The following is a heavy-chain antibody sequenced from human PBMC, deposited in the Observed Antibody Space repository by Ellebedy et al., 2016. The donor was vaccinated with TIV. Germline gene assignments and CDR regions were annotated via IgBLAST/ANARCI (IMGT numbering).Heavy chain of an antibody. V-gene: IGHV4-30-4*01. CDR1: GGSFSSGDYY. D-gene: IGHD6-19*01. J-gene: IGHJ3*02. CDR3: ARAIAVAGTYAFDI. Sequence: MPSETLSLTCTVSGGSFSSGDYYWSWIRQPPGKGLEWIGYIYYSGSTYYNPSLKSRLTILVDTSKNQFSLKLSSVTAADTAVYYCARAIAVAGTYAFDIWGQGTMVTVSS. CDR2: IYYSGST.